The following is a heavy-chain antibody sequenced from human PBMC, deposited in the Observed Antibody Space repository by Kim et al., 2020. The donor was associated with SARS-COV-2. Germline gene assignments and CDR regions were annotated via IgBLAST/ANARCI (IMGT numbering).Heavy chain of an antibody. CDR3: ARVRGWRYYFNY. CDR1: GFTFSNYA. Sequence: GGSLRLSCAASGFTFSNYAIHWVRQAPGKGLEWVAVISYDGSNKYYADSVKGRFTISRDNSNNTLYLQMNSLRTEDTAVYYCARVRGWRYYFNYWAKGT. D-gene: IGHD6-19*01. V-gene: IGHV3-30*04. CDR2: ISYDGSNK. J-gene: IGHJ4*02.